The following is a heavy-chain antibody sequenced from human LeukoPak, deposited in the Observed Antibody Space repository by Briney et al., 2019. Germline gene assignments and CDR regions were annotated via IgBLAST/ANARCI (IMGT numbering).Heavy chain of an antibody. CDR1: GGSISSSSYY. J-gene: IGHJ3*02. Sequence: SETLSLTCTVSGGSISSSSYYWGWIRQPPGTGLEWIGSIYYSGSTYYNPSLKSRVTISVDTSKNQFSLKLSSVTAADTAVYYCAMPLSVPYAFDIWGQGTMVTVSS. CDR2: IYYSGST. CDR3: AMPLSVPYAFDI. V-gene: IGHV4-39*01.